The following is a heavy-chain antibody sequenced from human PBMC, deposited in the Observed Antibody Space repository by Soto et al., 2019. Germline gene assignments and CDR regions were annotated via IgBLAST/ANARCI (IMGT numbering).Heavy chain of an antibody. CDR3: AHRVLRTVFGLVTTTAIYFDF. CDR1: GFSLTTSGVG. Sequence: QITLNESGPPVVSPTETLTLTCRFSGFSLTTSGVGVGWIRQSPGKAPEWLALIYCDDDKRYSASLKSRLTITKDTSKNQVVLTVSDLDPTDTATYYCAHRVLRTVFGLVTTTAIYFDFWGQGTPVAVSS. D-gene: IGHD3-3*01. J-gene: IGHJ4*02. V-gene: IGHV2-5*02. CDR2: IYCDDDK.